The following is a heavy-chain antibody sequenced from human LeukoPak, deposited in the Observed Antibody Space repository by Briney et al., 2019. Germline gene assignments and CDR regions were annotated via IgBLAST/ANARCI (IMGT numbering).Heavy chain of an antibody. D-gene: IGHD3-22*01. CDR3: ARAPTYDSSGYYYYMDV. J-gene: IGHJ6*03. V-gene: IGHV3-48*03. CDR1: GFTFSSYE. CDR2: ISSSGSTI. Sequence: GGSLRLSCAASGFTFSSYEMNWVRQAPGKGLEWVSYISSSGSTIYYADSVKGRFTISRDNAKNSLYLQMNSLRAEDTAVYYCARAPTYDSSGYYYYMDVWGKGTTVTISS.